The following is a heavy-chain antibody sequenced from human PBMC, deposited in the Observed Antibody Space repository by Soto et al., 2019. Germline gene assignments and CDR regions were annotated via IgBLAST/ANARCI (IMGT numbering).Heavy chain of an antibody. V-gene: IGHV4-4*02. CDR1: GDSINSNNW. CDR3: AFPSTNDFDY. J-gene: IGHJ4*02. CDR2: IYHSGST. Sequence: PSETLSLTCAVSGDSINSNNWWSWVRQPPGKGLEWIGEIYHSGSTNYNPSLKSRVTMSRDNSRNQFSLILSSVTAADTDIYYCAFPSTNDFDYWGQGTLVTVSS. D-gene: IGHD1-1*01.